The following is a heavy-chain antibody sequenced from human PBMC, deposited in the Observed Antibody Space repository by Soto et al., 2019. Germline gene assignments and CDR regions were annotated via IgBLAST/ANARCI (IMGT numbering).Heavy chain of an antibody. Sequence: SVKVSCKASGYTFTSYDINWVRQATVQGLEWMGWMNPNSGNTGYAQKFQGRVTMTRNTSISTAYMELSSLRSEDTAVYYCARMDWNYERVYYYYYGMDVWGQGTTVTVSS. CDR1: GYTFTSYD. J-gene: IGHJ6*02. D-gene: IGHD1-7*01. V-gene: IGHV1-8*01. CDR2: MNPNSGNT. CDR3: ARMDWNYERVYYYYYGMDV.